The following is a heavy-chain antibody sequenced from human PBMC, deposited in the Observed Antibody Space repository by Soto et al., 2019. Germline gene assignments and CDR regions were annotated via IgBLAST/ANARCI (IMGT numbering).Heavy chain of an antibody. CDR1: GGTFSSYR. CDR2: IVPIYRTA. V-gene: IGHV1-69*01. CDR3: VRDSGSKLSSS. Sequence: QVQLVQSGAEVQKPGSSVKVSCKASGGTFSSYRINWVRQAPGQGLEWVGGIVPIYRTADYAQKFQGRVTITADESARPSYMELRSLKSQERAVYYCVRDSGSKLSSSWGQGTPVTVSS. J-gene: IGHJ4*02. D-gene: IGHD6-13*01.